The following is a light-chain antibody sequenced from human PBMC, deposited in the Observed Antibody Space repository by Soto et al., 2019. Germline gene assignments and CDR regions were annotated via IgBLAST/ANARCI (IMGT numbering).Light chain of an antibody. V-gene: IGLV4-60*02. J-gene: IGLJ3*02. CDR2: LDRSGSY. CDR3: ETWYSNTHKV. CDR1: SGHSTYI. Sequence: QLVLTQSSSASASLGSSVKLTCILSSGHSTYIIAWHQQQPGKAPRFLMTLDRSGSYNRGSGVPDRFSGSSSAADRYLTISNLQFEDEGDYYCETWYSNTHKVFGGGTKLTVL.